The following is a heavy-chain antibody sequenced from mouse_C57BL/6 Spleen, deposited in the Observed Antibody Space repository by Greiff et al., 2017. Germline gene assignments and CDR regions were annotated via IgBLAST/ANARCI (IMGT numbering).Heavy chain of an antibody. V-gene: IGHV1-82*01. D-gene: IGHD2-3*01. CDR3: ARSGDGYYVCDY. Sequence: VQLQQSGPELVKPGASVKISCKASGYAFSSSWMNWVKQRPGKGLEWIGRIYPGDGDTNYNGKFKGKATMTADKSSSTAYMQLSSLTSEDSAVYFGARSGDGYYVCDYWGQGTTHTVSS. J-gene: IGHJ2*01. CDR2: IYPGDGDT. CDR1: GYAFSSSW.